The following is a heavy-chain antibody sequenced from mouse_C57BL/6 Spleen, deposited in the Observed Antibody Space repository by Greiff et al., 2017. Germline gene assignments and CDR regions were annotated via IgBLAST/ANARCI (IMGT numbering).Heavy chain of an antibody. CDR2: IWGDGST. CDR1: GFSLTSSG. V-gene: IGHV2-3*01. CDR3: AKFDGYGWYFDV. Sequence: VKLMESGPGLVAPSQSLSITCTVSGFSLTSSGVSWVRQPPGKGLEWLGVIWGDGSTNYHSALISRLHISKDNSKSQVFLKLNSLQTEDTATYYCAKFDGYGWYFDVWGTGTTVTVSS. D-gene: IGHD2-3*01. J-gene: IGHJ1*03.